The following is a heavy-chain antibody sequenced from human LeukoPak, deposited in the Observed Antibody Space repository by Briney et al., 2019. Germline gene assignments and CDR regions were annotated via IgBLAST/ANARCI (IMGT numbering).Heavy chain of an antibody. CDR1: GFTFSSYA. Sequence: PGRSLRLSCAASGFTFSSYAMHWVRQAPGKGLEWAAVISYDGSNKYYANSVKGRFTISRDNSKNTLYLQMNSLRAEDTAVYYCARDGYSDCSGGSCYFEYWGQGTLVTVSP. D-gene: IGHD2-15*01. V-gene: IGHV3-30*04. CDR2: ISYDGSNK. CDR3: ARDGYSDCSGGSCYFEY. J-gene: IGHJ4*02.